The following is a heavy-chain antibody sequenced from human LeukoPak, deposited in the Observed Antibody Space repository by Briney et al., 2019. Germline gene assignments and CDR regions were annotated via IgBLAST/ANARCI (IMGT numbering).Heavy chain of an antibody. CDR2: ISWNSGSI. D-gene: IGHD2-15*01. J-gene: IGHJ4*02. Sequence: GRSLRLSCAASGFTFDDYAMHWVRQAPGKGLEWVSGISWNSGSIGYADSVKGRFTISRDNAKNTVYLQMNTLRAEDTAVYYCARPYCSGSTCHSPPDYWGQGTLVTVSS. CDR1: GFTFDDYA. CDR3: ARPYCSGSTCHSPPDY. V-gene: IGHV3-9*01.